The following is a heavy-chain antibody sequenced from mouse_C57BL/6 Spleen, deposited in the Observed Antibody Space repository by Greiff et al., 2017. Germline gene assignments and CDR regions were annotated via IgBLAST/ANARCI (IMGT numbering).Heavy chain of an antibody. Sequence: VQLVESGAELVRPGTSVKVSCKASGYAFTNYLIEWVKQRPGQGLEWIGVINPGSGGTNYNEKFKGKATLTADKSSSTAYMQLSSLTSEDSAVYFCARAGYYDYGGFAYWGQGTLVTVSA. D-gene: IGHD2-4*01. CDR3: ARAGYYDYGGFAY. J-gene: IGHJ3*01. V-gene: IGHV1-54*01. CDR1: GYAFTNYL. CDR2: INPGSGGT.